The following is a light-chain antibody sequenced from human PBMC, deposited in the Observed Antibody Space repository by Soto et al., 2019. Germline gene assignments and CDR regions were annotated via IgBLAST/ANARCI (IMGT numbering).Light chain of an antibody. CDR1: QSVVTNS. CDR2: GAS. CDR3: QQYGSSPET. V-gene: IGKV3-20*01. Sequence: VLPQSPGTLSLSPGDGATLSGRSSQSVVTNSLAWYQQKPGQAPRLLIYGASNRATGIPDRFSGSGSGTDFTLTISRLEPEDFAVYYCQQYGSSPETFGQGTKV. J-gene: IGKJ1*01.